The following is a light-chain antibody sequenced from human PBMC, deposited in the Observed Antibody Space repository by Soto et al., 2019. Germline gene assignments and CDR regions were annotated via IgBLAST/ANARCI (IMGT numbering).Light chain of an antibody. CDR2: EVS. V-gene: IGLV2-14*01. J-gene: IGLJ3*02. CDR3: TSFTSSSLWV. Sequence: QSALTQPASVSGSPGQSITISCTGTSRDVGGYNYVSWCQQHPGKAPKVMIYEVSNRPSGVSNRFSGSKSGNTASLTISGLQAEDEADYYCTSFTSSSLWVFGGGTKLTVL. CDR1: SRDVGGYNY.